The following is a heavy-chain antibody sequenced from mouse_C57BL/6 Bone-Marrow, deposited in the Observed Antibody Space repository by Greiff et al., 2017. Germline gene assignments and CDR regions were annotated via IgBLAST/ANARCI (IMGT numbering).Heavy chain of an antibody. J-gene: IGHJ4*01. CDR1: GFTFSDYY. Sequence: EVQVVESEGGLVQPGSSMKLSCTASGFTFSDYYMAWVRQVPEKGLEWVANINYDGSSTYYLDSLKSRFIISRDNAKNILYLQMSRLKSEDTATYYCAREEGYYYGSSGYAMGGWGQGASVTVSS. D-gene: IGHD1-1*01. CDR2: INYDGSST. CDR3: AREEGYYYGSSGYAMGG. V-gene: IGHV5-16*01.